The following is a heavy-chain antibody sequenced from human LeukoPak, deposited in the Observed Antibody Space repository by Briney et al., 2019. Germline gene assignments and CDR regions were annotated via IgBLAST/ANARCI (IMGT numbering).Heavy chain of an antibody. J-gene: IGHJ4*02. CDR1: GYTFTSYD. CDR3: ARGLGKRPQRDLDY. CDR2: MNPNSGNT. V-gene: IGHV1-8*01. Sequence: ASVKVSYKASGYTFTSYDINWVRQATGQGLEWLGWMNPNSGNTGYAQKFQGRVTMTRNTSISTAYMELSSLRSEDTAVYYCARGLGKRPQRDLDYWGQGTLVTVSS.